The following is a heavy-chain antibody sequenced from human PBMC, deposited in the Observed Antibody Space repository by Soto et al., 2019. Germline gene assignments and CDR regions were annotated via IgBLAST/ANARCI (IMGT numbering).Heavy chain of an antibody. D-gene: IGHD2-15*01. CDR2: ISYDGSNK. J-gene: IGHJ4*02. CDR3: AKERLDGGNLDY. V-gene: IGHV3-30*18. CDR1: GFTFSSYG. Sequence: QVQLVESGGGVVQPGRSLRLSCAAPGFTFSSYGMHWVRQAPGKGLEWVAVISYDGSNKYYADSVKGRFTISRDNSKNTLYLQMNSLRAEDTAVYYCAKERLDGGNLDYWGQGTLVTVSS.